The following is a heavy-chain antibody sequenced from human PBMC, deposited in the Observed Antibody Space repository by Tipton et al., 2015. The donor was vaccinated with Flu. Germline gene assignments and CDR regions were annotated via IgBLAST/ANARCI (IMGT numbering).Heavy chain of an antibody. CDR1: GFTVSNNY. V-gene: IGHV3-53*01. J-gene: IGHJ4*02. D-gene: IGHD3-22*01. CDR3: ARASITMIEEYYFDS. CDR2: IYSGGST. Sequence: AVSGFTVSNNYMGWVRQAPGKGLEWVSLIYSGGSTFYAEFGKGRFTISRDNSKNTVYLQMNGLRAEDTAMYYCARASITMIEEYYFDSWGQGTLVTVSS.